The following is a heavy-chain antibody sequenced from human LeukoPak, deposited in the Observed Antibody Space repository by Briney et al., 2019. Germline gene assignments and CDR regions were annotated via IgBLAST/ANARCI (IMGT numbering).Heavy chain of an antibody. CDR2: IYSGGST. V-gene: IGHV3-53*01. D-gene: IGHD3-22*01. J-gene: IGHJ4*02. CDR3: AKDRDDSSEFDY. Sequence: GGSLRLSCAASGFTVSSNYMSWVRQAPGKGLEWVSVIYSGGSTYYADSVKGRFTISRDNSKNTLYLQMNSLRAEDTAVYYCAKDRDDSSEFDYWGQGTLVTVSS. CDR1: GFTVSSNY.